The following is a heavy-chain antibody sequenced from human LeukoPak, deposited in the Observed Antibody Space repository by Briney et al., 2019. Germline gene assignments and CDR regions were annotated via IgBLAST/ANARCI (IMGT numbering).Heavy chain of an antibody. CDR3: ASSPYSGREDYFGY. V-gene: IGHV1-69*04. J-gene: IGHJ4*02. D-gene: IGHD1-26*01. Sequence: SVKVSCKASGGTLSSYAISWVRQAPGQGLEWMGRIIPILGIANYAQKFQGRVTITADKSTSTAYMELSSLRSEDTAVYYCASSPYSGREDYFGYWGQGTLDTVSS. CDR1: GGTLSSYA. CDR2: IIPILGIA.